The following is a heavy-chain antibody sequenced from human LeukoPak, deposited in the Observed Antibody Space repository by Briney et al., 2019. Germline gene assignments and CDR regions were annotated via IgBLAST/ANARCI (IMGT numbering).Heavy chain of an antibody. Sequence: GGSLRLSCAASGFTFSSYAMSWVRQAPGKGLEWVASISASGGGTYYADSVKGRFTISRDNSKNTLYLQMNSLRAEDTAVYYCATDPPYGGYYFQYYMDVWGKGTTVTVSS. V-gene: IGHV3-23*01. D-gene: IGHD4/OR15-4a*01. CDR2: ISASGGGT. CDR1: GFTFSSYA. J-gene: IGHJ6*03. CDR3: ATDPPYGGYYFQYYMDV.